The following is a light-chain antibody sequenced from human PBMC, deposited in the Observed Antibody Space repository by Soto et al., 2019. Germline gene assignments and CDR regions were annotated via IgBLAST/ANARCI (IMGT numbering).Light chain of an antibody. CDR3: QQNNNWPPT. Sequence: DIVMTQSPATLSFSPGERATLCCRASQSVSSDLAWYQHKPGQAPRLLIYGASTRATGIPARFSGRGSGTEFTLTISILQYEDFAVYYCQQNNNWPPTFGQGTKVDI. J-gene: IGKJ1*01. CDR1: QSVSSD. V-gene: IGKV3-15*01. CDR2: GAS.